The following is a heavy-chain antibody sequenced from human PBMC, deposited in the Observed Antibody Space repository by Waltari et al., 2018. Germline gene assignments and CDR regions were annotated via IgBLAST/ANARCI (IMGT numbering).Heavy chain of an antibody. CDR3: ASQRAGSGWLSIDY. J-gene: IGHJ4*02. V-gene: IGHV1-46*03. CDR1: GYPFPTYY. Sequence: QVQLVQSGAEVKKPGASVKVSCQASGYPFPTYYMHWVRQAPGQGLEWVGIINPDGGSTSYAQKFQDRLTMTRDTSTSTVYMQLTSLTSEDTAVYYCASQRAGSGWLSIDYWGQGTLVTVSS. D-gene: IGHD6-19*01. CDR2: INPDGGST.